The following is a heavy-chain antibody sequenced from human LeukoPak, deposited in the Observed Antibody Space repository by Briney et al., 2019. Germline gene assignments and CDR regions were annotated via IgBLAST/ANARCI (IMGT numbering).Heavy chain of an antibody. J-gene: IGHJ4*02. V-gene: IGHV3-30-3*01. CDR2: ISYDGSNK. Sequence: GGSLRLSCAASGFTFSSYAMHWVRQAPGKGLEWVAVISYDGSNKYYADSVKGRFTISRDNSKNTLYLQMNSLRAEDTAVYYCAKDGKAARPLDYWGQGTLVTVSS. D-gene: IGHD6-6*01. CDR1: GFTFSSYA. CDR3: AKDGKAARPLDY.